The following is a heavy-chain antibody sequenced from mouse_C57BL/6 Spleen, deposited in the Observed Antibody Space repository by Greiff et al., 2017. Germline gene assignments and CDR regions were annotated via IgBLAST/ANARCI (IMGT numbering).Heavy chain of an antibody. CDR3: ARALRWYFDG. J-gene: IGHJ1*03. CDR2: IYPGSGST. D-gene: IGHD1-2*01. Sequence: VQLQQPGAELVKPGASVKMPCKASGYTFTSYWITWVKQRPGQGLEWIGDIYPGSGSTNYNEKFKSKATLTVDTSSSTAYMQLSSLTSEDSAVYYCARALRWYFDGWGTGTTVTVSS. CDR1: GYTFTSYW. V-gene: IGHV1-55*01.